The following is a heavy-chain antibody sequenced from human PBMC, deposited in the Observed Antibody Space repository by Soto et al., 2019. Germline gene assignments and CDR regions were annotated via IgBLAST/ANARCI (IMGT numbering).Heavy chain of an antibody. CDR3: ARVVYPCVMDV. J-gene: IGHJ6*02. D-gene: IGHD1-20*01. CDR1: GFTFSSYW. CDR2: ISSDGCSI. Sequence: EVQLVESGGGLVQPGGSLRLSCAASGFTFSSYWMYWVRQASGKGPVWVSRISSDGCSISYADSVKGRFTIYRDNGKNHLYLQMNSLRAEDTALYYCARVVYPCVMDVWGQGSTVTVSS. V-gene: IGHV3-74*01.